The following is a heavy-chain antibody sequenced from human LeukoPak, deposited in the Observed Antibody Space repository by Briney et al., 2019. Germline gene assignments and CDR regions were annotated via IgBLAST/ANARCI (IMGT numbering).Heavy chain of an antibody. J-gene: IGHJ4*02. V-gene: IGHV3-23*01. CDR2: ISGSGGST. Sequence: GGSLRLSCAASGFTFSSYAMSWVRQAPGKGLEWVSAISGSGGSTYCADSVKGRFTISRDNSKSTLFLQMNSLRAEDTAVYYCARDWQLDYWGQGTLVTVSS. CDR1: GFTFSSYA. CDR3: ARDWQLDY.